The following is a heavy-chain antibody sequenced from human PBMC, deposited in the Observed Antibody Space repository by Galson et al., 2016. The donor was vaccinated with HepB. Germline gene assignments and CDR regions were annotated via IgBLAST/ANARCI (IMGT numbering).Heavy chain of an antibody. V-gene: IGHV1-69*02. CDR3: ARTPDNSWSTMDV. Sequence: SVKVSCKASGDTFSSYTIAWVRQAPGQGLEWMGRIIPILGLTNYAREFQGRVSITADKSSGTAYMEMNSLRSEDTAVYYCARTPDNSWSTMDVWGKGTTVTVSS. CDR2: IIPILGLT. CDR1: GDTFSSYT. J-gene: IGHJ6*04. D-gene: IGHD3-3*01.